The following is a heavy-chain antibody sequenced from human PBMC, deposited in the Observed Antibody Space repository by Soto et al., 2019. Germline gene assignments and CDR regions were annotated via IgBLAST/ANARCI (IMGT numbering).Heavy chain of an antibody. D-gene: IGHD6-13*01. CDR1: GYTFTGYY. J-gene: IGHJ4*02. CDR3: ARESRPTTGYSSSWYFRY. CDR2: IIPIFGTA. V-gene: IGHV1-69*13. Sequence: SVKVSCKASGYTFTGYYMHWVRQAPGQGLEWMGGIIPIFGTANYAQKFQGRVTITADESTSTAYMELSSLRSEDTAVYYCARESRPTTGYSSSWYFRYWGQGTLVTVSS.